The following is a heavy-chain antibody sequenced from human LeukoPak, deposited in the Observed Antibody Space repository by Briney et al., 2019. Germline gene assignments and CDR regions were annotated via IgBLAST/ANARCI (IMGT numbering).Heavy chain of an antibody. CDR3: ARNGIVVVTPANYFDY. CDR1: GFTFSSYS. V-gene: IGHV3-21*01. D-gene: IGHD3-22*01. CDR2: ISSSSSYI. J-gene: IGHJ4*02. Sequence: RAGGSLRLSCAASGFTFSSYSMNWVRQAPGKGLEWVSSISSSSSYIYYADSVKGRFTISRDNAKYSLYLQMNSLRAEDTAVYYCARNGIVVVTPANYFDYWGQGTLVTVSS.